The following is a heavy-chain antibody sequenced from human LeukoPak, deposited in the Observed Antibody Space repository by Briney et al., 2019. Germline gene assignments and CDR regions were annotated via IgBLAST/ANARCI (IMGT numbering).Heavy chain of an antibody. CDR1: GFTFSNYA. J-gene: IGHJ4*02. CDR3: AKDDVGWFGELTWSDY. Sequence: PGGSLRLSCAATGFTFSNYAMGWVRQAPGKGLEWVSTISGSGGSTYYADSVKGRFTISRDNSKNTLYVQMNRLRAEGTAVYYCAKDDVGWFGELTWSDYWGQGTLVTVSS. V-gene: IGHV3-23*01. CDR2: ISGSGGST. D-gene: IGHD3-10*01.